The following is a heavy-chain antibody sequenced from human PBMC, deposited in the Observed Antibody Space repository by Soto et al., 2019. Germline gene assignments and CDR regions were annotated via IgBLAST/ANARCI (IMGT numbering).Heavy chain of an antibody. J-gene: IGHJ4*01. V-gene: IGHV4-59*08. Sequence: SETLSLTCTVSGGSISSYYWSWIRQSPGKGLEWIGYIYYSGSTNYNPSLKSRVTISVDTSKNQFSLKLSSVTAADTAVYYCVRTYSSGWYPSYYFDSWGHGTLVTVSS. CDR2: IYYSGST. D-gene: IGHD6-19*01. CDR1: GGSISSYY. CDR3: VRTYSSGWYPSYYFDS.